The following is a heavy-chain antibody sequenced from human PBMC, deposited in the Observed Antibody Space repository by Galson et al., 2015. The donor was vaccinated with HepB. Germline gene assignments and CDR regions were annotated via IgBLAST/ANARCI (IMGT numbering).Heavy chain of an antibody. J-gene: IGHJ4*02. V-gene: IGHV3-7*03. D-gene: IGHD3-22*01. Sequence: SLRLSCAASEFSLSYYWMIWVRQAPGKGLEWVANIKQDGIEKYYVDSVKGRFTISRDNAKNSLYLQMNSLRAEDTAMYYCARDLYSSGWPTLYWGQGTLVVVAA. CDR2: IKQDGIEK. CDR3: ARDLYSSGWPTLY. CDR1: EFSLSYYW.